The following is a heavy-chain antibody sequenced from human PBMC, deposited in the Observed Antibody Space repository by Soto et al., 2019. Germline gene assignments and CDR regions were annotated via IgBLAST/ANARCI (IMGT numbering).Heavy chain of an antibody. CDR3: TTLISLDLVVGMDV. CDR1: GFTFSNAW. Sequence: PGGSLRLSCAASGFTFSNAWMSWVRQAPGKGLEWVGRIKSKTDGGTTDYAAPVKGRFTISRDDSKNTLYLQMNSLKTEDTAVYYCTTLISLDLVVGMDVWGQGTTVTSP. J-gene: IGHJ6*02. CDR2: IKSKTDGGTT. D-gene: IGHD2-15*01. V-gene: IGHV3-15*01.